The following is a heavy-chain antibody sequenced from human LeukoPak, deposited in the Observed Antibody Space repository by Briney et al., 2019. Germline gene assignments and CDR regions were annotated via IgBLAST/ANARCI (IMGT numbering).Heavy chain of an antibody. CDR1: GGSISSDY. V-gene: IGHV4-59*06. CDR3: ARGPPAPETTVTTPNFDY. Sequence: SETLSLTCTVSGGSISSDYWSWIRQPPGKGLEWIGYIYYSGSTYYNPSLKSRVTISVDTSKNQFSLKLSSVTAADTAVYYCARGPPAPETTVTTPNFDYWGQGTLVTVSS. J-gene: IGHJ4*02. D-gene: IGHD4-17*01. CDR2: IYYSGST.